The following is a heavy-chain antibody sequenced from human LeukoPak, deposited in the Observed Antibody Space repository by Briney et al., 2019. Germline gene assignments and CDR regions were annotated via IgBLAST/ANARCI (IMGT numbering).Heavy chain of an antibody. CDR3: ARVPYDILTGYEIYFDY. J-gene: IGHJ4*02. CDR2: IYYSGST. Sequence: SETLSLTCTVSGGSISSYYWSWIRQPPGKGLEWIGYIYYSGSTNYNPSLKSRVTISVDTSKNQFSLKLSSVTAADTAVYYCARVPYDILTGYEIYFDYWGQGTLVTVSS. CDR1: GGSISSYY. D-gene: IGHD3-9*01. V-gene: IGHV4-59*08.